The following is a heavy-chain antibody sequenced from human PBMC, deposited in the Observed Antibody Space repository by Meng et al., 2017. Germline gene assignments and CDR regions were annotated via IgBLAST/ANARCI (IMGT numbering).Heavy chain of an antibody. D-gene: IGHD1-26*01. J-gene: IGHJ6*02. CDR3: AREKVVGATTIGGYSYYGMDV. CDR1: GYTSTSYY. Sequence: AAVKVSCKASGYTSTSYYMHWVRQAPGQGLEWMGIINPSGGSTSYEQKFQGRVTMTRDTSTSTVYMELSSLRSEDTAVYYCAREKVVGATTIGGYSYYGMDVWGQGTTVTVSS. V-gene: IGHV1-46*01. CDR2: INPSGGST.